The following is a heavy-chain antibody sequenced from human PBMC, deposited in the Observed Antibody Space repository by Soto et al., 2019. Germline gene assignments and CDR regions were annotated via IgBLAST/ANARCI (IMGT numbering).Heavy chain of an antibody. D-gene: IGHD6-19*01. CDR2: INGDGSRT. V-gene: IGHV3-74*03. CDR3: ATSIAVAGSSKDNWFDP. Sequence: EVQLVESGGGLVQPGGSLRLSCAASGFTFSRYWMHWVRQVPGKGLVWVSHINGDGSRTTYADSVKGRFTISRDNTKNTLSLQMNSLRAEDTAVYYCATSIAVAGSSKDNWFDPWGQGTLVTVSS. J-gene: IGHJ5*02. CDR1: GFTFSRYW.